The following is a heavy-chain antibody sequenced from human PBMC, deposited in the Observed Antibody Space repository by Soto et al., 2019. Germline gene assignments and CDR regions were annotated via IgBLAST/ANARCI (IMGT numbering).Heavy chain of an antibody. V-gene: IGHV1-18*01. Sequence: QVPLVQSGAEVEKPGASVKVSCKASGYTFTDYGISWVRQAPGQGLQWMGWITAFNGNTKYAQQFQGRVTMTTDTSTSTAYMELRSLASDDTAVYYCARISQSDFWSGYYYFFDYWVQGTLVTVSS. CDR2: ITAFNGNT. CDR3: ARISQSDFWSGYYYFFDY. J-gene: IGHJ4*02. D-gene: IGHD3-3*01. CDR1: GYTFTDYG.